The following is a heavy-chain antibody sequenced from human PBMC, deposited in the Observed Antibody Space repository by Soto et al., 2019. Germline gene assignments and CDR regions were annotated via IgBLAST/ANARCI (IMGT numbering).Heavy chain of an antibody. J-gene: IGHJ4*02. CDR2: ISGSGGST. V-gene: IGHV3-23*01. Sequence: GGSLRLSCAASGFTFSSYAMSWVRQAPGKGLEWVSGISGSGGSTHHADSVKGRFTISRDNSKNTLYLQMNSLRAEDTAVYYGAKHENYGYTSNCFDYWGQGTLVTVSS. CDR1: GFTFSSYA. CDR3: AKHENYGYTSNCFDY. D-gene: IGHD6-13*01.